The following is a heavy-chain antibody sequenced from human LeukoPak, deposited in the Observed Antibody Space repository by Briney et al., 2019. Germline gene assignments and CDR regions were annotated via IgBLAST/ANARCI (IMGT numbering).Heavy chain of an antibody. J-gene: IGHJ4*02. CDR3: ARQSVRGYYQNELDY. Sequence: SETLSLTCTVSGGSISSSSYYWGWIRQPPGKGLEWMGSIYYSGSTYYNPSLKSRVTISVDTSKNQFSLKLSSVTAADTAVYYCARQSVRGYYQNELDYWGQGTLVTVSS. V-gene: IGHV4-39*01. CDR2: IYYSGST. D-gene: IGHD3-22*01. CDR1: GGSISSSSYY.